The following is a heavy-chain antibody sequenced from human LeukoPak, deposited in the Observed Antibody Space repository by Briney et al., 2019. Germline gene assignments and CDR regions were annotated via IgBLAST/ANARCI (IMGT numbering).Heavy chain of an antibody. CDR1: GGSISSGGYY. J-gene: IGHJ5*02. V-gene: IGHV4-31*03. CDR2: IYYSGST. D-gene: IGHD2-2*01. CDR3: ARDTRYCSSTSCPNWFDP. Sequence: SETLSLTCTVSGGSISSGGYYWSWIRQHPGKGLEWIGYIYYSGSTYYNPSLKSRVTISVDTSKNQFSLKLSSATAADTAVYYCARDTRYCSSTSCPNWFDPWGQGTLVTVSS.